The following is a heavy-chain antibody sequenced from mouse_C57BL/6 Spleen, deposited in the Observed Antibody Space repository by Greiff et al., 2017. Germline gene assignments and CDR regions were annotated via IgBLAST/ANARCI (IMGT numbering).Heavy chain of an antibody. Sequence: VKLQQSGAELVRPGASVTLSCQASGYTFTDYEMHWVKQTPVHGLEWIGAIDPETGGTAYNQKFKGKAILTADKSSSTAYMELRSLTSEDSAVYYCTRRWDAYFDYWGQGTTLTVSS. CDR3: TRRWDAYFDY. J-gene: IGHJ2*01. D-gene: IGHD1-1*02. CDR2: IDPETGGT. V-gene: IGHV1-15*01. CDR1: GYTFTDYE.